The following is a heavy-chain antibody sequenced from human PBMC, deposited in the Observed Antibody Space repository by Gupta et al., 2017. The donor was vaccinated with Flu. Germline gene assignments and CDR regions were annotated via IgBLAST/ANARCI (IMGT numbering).Heavy chain of an antibody. CDR2: ISYSGDT. CDR1: GVSISRYSHW. Sequence: QLQMQESGPGQVRPSETLSLSCSVSGVSISRYSHWWGWIRQPPGKGLEWIATISYSGDTYYRPSLKGRVTISSDTAKNQFSLRLTSVTATDSAVYYCARATATPFDYWGQGALVTVSS. CDR3: ARATATPFDY. V-gene: IGHV4-39*01. D-gene: IGHD1-26*01. J-gene: IGHJ4*02.